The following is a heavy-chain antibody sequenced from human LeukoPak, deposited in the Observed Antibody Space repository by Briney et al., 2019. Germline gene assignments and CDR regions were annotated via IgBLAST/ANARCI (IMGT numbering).Heavy chain of an antibody. Sequence: SETLSLTCTVSGGSFSSGGYYWSWIPQHPGKGLEWIGYIYYSGSTYYNPSLKSRDTLSVDTSQNQVSLKLSSVTAADTAVYYCARDYFYGAGGRQDAFDIWGQGTMVTVSS. J-gene: IGHJ3*02. CDR1: GGSFSSGGYY. V-gene: IGHV4-31*03. CDR2: IYYSGST. D-gene: IGHD4-17*01. CDR3: ARDYFYGAGGRQDAFDI.